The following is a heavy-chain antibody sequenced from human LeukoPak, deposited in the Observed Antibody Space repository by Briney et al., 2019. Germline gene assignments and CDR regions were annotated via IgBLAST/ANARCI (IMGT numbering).Heavy chain of an antibody. J-gene: IGHJ5*02. V-gene: IGHV1-18*01. CDR1: GYPFTSYY. D-gene: IGHD2-2*02. CDR2: ISAYSGDT. Sequence: ASVKVSCKASGYPFTSYYINWVRLAPGQGLEWMGWISAYSGDTNYAQNLQGRVTMTTDTSTDTAYMELRSLRSDDTAVYYCARDGLSYTNPNNWFDPWGQGTLVTVSS. CDR3: ARDGLSYTNPNNWFDP.